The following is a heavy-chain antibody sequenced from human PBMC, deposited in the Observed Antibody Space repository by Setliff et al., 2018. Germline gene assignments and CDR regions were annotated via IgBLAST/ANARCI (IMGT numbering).Heavy chain of an antibody. CDR1: GYTFTSYY. CDR3: ARGGLRGPLNYYYYYMDV. J-gene: IGHJ6*03. CDR2: INPSGGST. V-gene: IGHV1-46*01. D-gene: IGHD4-17*01. Sequence: ASVKVSCKASGYTFTSYYMHWVRQAPGQGLEWMGIINPSGGSTNYAQKFQGRVTITADKSTSTAYMELSSLRSEDTAVYYCARGGLRGPLNYYYYYMDVWGKGTTVTVSS.